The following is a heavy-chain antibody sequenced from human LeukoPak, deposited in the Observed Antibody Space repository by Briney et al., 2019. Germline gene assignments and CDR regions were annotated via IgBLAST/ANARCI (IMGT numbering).Heavy chain of an antibody. V-gene: IGHV1-69*05. Sequence: SVKVSCKASGGTFSSYAISWVRQAPGQGLEWMGGIIPIFGTANYAQKFQGRVTITTDESTSTAYMELSSLRSEDTAVYYYARGTDSSGYYSAYWGQGTLVTVSS. CDR2: IIPIFGTA. J-gene: IGHJ4*02. CDR1: GGTFSSYA. CDR3: ARGTDSSGYYSAY. D-gene: IGHD3-22*01.